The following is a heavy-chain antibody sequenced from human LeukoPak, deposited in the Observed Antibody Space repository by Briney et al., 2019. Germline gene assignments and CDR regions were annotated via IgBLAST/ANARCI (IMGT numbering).Heavy chain of an antibody. CDR1: GFTSSSYA. V-gene: IGHV3-23*01. CDR3: ANPLAVAGPFDY. D-gene: IGHD6-19*01. Sequence: SGGSLRLSCAASGFTSSSYALNWVRQAPGKGLEWVATVSGSGDRMYHADSVKGRFTISRDNSKNTLYLQMNSLRAEDTAVYYCANPLAVAGPFDYWGQGTLVTVSS. CDR2: VSGSGDRM. J-gene: IGHJ4*02.